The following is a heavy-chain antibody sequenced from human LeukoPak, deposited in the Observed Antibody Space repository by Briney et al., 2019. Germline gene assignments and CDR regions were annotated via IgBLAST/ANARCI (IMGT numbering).Heavy chain of an antibody. J-gene: IGHJ4*02. CDR3: AKVSSYDILSGYSCFDY. V-gene: IGHV3-23*01. D-gene: IGHD3-9*01. CDR1: GFTFSSYA. Sequence: PGGSLRLSCAAYGFTFSSYAMSWVRQAPGKGLDWVSAISGSGDNTYYADSVKGRFTISRDKSKNTLYLQMNSLRAEDTAVYFCAKVSSYDILSGYSCFDYWGQGTLATVSS. CDR2: ISGSGDNT.